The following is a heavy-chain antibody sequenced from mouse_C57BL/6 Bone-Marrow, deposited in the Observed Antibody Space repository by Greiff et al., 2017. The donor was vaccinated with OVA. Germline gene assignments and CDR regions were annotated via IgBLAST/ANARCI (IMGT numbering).Heavy chain of an antibody. Sequence: EVQLQQSGPELVKPGASVKIPCKASGYTFTDYNMDWVKQSHGKSLEWIGDINPNNGGTIYNQKFKGKATLTVDKSSSTAYMELRSLTSEDTAVYYCARSPYPSLYGSSYPAWFAYWGQGTLVTVSA. D-gene: IGHD1-1*01. CDR3: ARSPYPSLYGSSYPAWFAY. J-gene: IGHJ3*01. CDR1: GYTFTDYN. CDR2: INPNNGGT. V-gene: IGHV1-18*01.